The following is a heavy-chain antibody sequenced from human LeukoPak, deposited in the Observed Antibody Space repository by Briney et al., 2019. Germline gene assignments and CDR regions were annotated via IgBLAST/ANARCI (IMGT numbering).Heavy chain of an antibody. V-gene: IGHV3-43*01. CDR2: ISWDGSST. Sequence: GGSLRLSCAASGFTFDDYTIHWVRQAPGKGLEWVSLISWDGSSTYYADSVKGRFTISRDNSKNSLYLQMNSLRTEDTALYYCAKGHRPYYYDSSGFDYWGQGTLVTVSS. J-gene: IGHJ4*02. D-gene: IGHD3-22*01. CDR1: GFTFDDYT. CDR3: AKGHRPYYYDSSGFDY.